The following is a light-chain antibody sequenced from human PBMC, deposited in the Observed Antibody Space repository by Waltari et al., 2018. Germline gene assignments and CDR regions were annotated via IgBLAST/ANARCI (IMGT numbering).Light chain of an antibody. Sequence: QSALTQPASVSGSPGQSITISCTGTSSDVGGYNYVSWYQHHPGKAPKLKISDVSKRPSGVSDRFSGSKSGNTASLTISGLQTEDEADYYCNSWTTSSTLLFGGGTKVTVL. CDR1: SSDVGGYNY. J-gene: IGLJ3*02. CDR3: NSWTTSSTLL. V-gene: IGLV2-14*03. CDR2: DVS.